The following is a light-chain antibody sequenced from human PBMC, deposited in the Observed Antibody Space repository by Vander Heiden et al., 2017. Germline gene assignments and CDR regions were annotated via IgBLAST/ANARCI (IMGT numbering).Light chain of an antibody. CDR2: DAS. Sequence: ENVLTQSPGTLSLSPGERATLSCRASQTVSSRNLAWYQQKPGQAPRLLIYDASRRATGIPDRFSGSGSGTDFSLTISRLEPEDFAVYFCQQYSSSQTFGQGTKVEV. CDR1: QTVSSRN. V-gene: IGKV3-20*01. J-gene: IGKJ1*01. CDR3: QQYSSSQT.